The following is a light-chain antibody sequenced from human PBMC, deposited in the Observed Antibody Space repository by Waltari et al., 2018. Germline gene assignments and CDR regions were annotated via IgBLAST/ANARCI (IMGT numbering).Light chain of an antibody. CDR1: QSVLYSSNNKND. Sequence: DIVMTQPPDSLAVSLGERATINCKSSQSVLYSSNNKNDLAWYQQKPGQPPKLLIYWASTRESGVPDRFSGSGSGTDFTLTISSLQAEDVAVYYCQQYYSTPRTFGQGTKLEIK. CDR3: QQYYSTPRT. CDR2: WAS. J-gene: IGKJ2*01. V-gene: IGKV4-1*01.